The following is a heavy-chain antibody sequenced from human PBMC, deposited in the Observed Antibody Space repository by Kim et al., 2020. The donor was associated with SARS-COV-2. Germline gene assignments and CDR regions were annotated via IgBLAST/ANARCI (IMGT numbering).Heavy chain of an antibody. J-gene: IGHJ4*02. Sequence: ASVKVSCKASGYTFKTYPIHWLRQAPGQTLEWMGWVNAANDQTKYSQKFQGRITISRDTSANTAYMELRSLPTKDTAFYYCVRDMNPTVYDYWGQGTLVT. CDR3: VRDMNPTVYDY. CDR2: VNAANDQT. D-gene: IGHD4-4*01. V-gene: IGHV1-3*01. CDR1: GYTFKTYP.